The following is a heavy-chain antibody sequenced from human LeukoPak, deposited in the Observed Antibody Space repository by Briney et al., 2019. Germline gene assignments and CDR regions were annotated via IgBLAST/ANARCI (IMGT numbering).Heavy chain of an antibody. Sequence: SETLSLTCTVSGGSISSSNYYCGWVRQPPGKGLEWIGSLSYGGSTYSNPSLMSRVTISVDTSKTQFSLELSSVTAADTAVYYCVGIDYGGSFDRWGQGTLVTVPS. CDR1: GGSISSSNYY. CDR2: LSYGGST. D-gene: IGHD4-23*01. V-gene: IGHV4-39*01. CDR3: VGIDYGGSFDR. J-gene: IGHJ4*02.